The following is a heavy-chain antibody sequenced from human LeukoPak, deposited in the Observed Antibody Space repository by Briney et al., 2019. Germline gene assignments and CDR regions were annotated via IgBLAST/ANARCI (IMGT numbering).Heavy chain of an antibody. CDR1: GGSFSGYY. CDR2: INHSGST. CDR3: ARVVDPGGYYYFYYMDV. V-gene: IGHV4-34*01. D-gene: IGHD3-16*01. Sequence: SETLSLTCAVYGGSFSGYYWSWIRQPPGKGLEWIGEINHSGSTNYNPSIKSRVTISVDTSKNQLSLKLSSVTAADTAVYYCARVVDPGGYYYFYYMDVWGKGTTVTVSS. J-gene: IGHJ6*03.